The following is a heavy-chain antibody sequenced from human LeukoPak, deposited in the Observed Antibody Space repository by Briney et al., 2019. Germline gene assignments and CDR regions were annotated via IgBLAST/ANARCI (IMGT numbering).Heavy chain of an antibody. V-gene: IGHV3-9*01. CDR2: INWNSDYI. Sequence: PGGSLRLSCEASGFIFDDFGMHWVRQARGKGLEWVAGINWNSDYIAYADSVKGRFTISRDNAKNSLYLQMNGLRTEDTAFYFCTKGRSEEMSTMSGSFASWGLGTLVTVST. D-gene: IGHD5-24*01. CDR1: GFIFDDFG. J-gene: IGHJ4*02. CDR3: TKGRSEEMSTMSGSFAS.